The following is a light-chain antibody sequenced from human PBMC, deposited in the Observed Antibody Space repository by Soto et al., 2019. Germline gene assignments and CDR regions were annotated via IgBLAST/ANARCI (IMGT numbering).Light chain of an antibody. V-gene: IGKV3-20*01. CDR1: QSINNRY. CDR2: GAS. CDR3: QQFGSSPGFT. Sequence: EIVLTQSPGTLSLSPGERATLSCRASQSINNRYLAWYQQKPGQAPRLLIYGASSRATGLPDRFIGSGSGTDFNLTISRLEPEDFAVYYCQQFGSSPGFTFGPGTKVDIK. J-gene: IGKJ3*01.